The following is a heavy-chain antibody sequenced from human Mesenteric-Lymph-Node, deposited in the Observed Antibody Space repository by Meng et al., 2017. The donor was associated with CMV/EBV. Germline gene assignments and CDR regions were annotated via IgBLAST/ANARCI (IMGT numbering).Heavy chain of an antibody. CDR3: TRFYGAGSFSP. CDR1: GFNFADYA. D-gene: IGHD3-10*01. V-gene: IGHV3-49*04. J-gene: IGHJ5*02. CDR2: IRSKPYGGTT. Sequence: GGSLRLSCTTSGFNFADYAMTWVRQAPVKGLEWVGFIRSKPYGGTTEYAASVKGRFTISRDDSKSIAYLQMNSLTTEDTALYYCTRFYGAGSFSPWGQGTLVTVSS.